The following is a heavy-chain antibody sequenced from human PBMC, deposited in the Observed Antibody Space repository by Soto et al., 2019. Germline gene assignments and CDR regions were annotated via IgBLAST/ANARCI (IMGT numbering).Heavy chain of an antibody. CDR1: GGSISSSSYY. V-gene: IGHV4-39*01. Sequence: SETLSLTCTVSGGSISSSSYYWGWIRQPPGKGLEWIGSIYYSGSTYYNPSLKSRVTISVDTSKNQFSLKLSSVTAADTAVYYCARHRVRGTPKFDYWGQGTLVTVSS. CDR3: ARHRVRGTPKFDY. CDR2: IYYSGST. D-gene: IGHD3-10*01. J-gene: IGHJ4*02.